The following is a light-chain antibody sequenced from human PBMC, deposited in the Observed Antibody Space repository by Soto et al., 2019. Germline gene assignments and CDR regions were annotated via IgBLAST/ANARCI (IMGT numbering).Light chain of an antibody. Sequence: LTQPRSVSGSPGQSVTISCTGISSDVGGYNYVSWYQQHPGKAPKLLVYDVSKRPSGVPDRFSGSKSGNTASLTISGLQAEDEADYYCCSYAGGHSKVFGGGTRSPS. CDR1: SSDVGGYNY. V-gene: IGLV2-11*01. CDR3: CSYAGGHSKV. CDR2: DVS. J-gene: IGLJ1*01.